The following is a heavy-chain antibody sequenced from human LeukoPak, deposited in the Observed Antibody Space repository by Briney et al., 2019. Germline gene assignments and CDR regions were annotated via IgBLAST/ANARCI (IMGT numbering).Heavy chain of an antibody. CDR3: ARHLPLRAGGAFDI. D-gene: IGHD3-16*01. V-gene: IGHV4-59*08. CDR1: GGSIGSYY. Sequence: SETLSLTCTVSGGSIGSYYWSWIRQPPGKGLEWIGYIYYSGSTNYNPSLKSRVTISVDTSKNQFSLKLSSVTAADTAVYYCARHLPLRAGGAFDIWGQGTMVTVSS. CDR2: IYYSGST. J-gene: IGHJ3*02.